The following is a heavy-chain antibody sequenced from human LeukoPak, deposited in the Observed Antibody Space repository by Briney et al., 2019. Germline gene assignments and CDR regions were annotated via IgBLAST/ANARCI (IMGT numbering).Heavy chain of an antibody. CDR2: ISSSSSYI. D-gene: IGHD3-10*01. J-gene: IGHJ4*02. CDR3: AKRGRWFGELLYGFDY. Sequence: KAGGSLRLSCAASGFTFSSYSMNWVRQAPGKGLEWVSSISSSSSYIYYADSVKGRFTISRDNAKNSLYLQMNSLRAEDTAVYYCAKRGRWFGELLYGFDYWGQGTLVTVSS. CDR1: GFTFSSYS. V-gene: IGHV3-21*04.